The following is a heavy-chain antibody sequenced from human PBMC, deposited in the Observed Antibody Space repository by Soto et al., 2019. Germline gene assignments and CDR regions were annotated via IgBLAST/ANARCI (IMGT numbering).Heavy chain of an antibody. Sequence: EVQLVESGGGSVQPGGSLRLSCAASGFTFSRFWMHWVRQAPSKGLVWVSHINSDGSTTNYADSVKGRFTISRDNAKNTLFLQMNSLRAEDTAVYFCVRDFGGPDDNWGQGTVVTVSS. V-gene: IGHV3-74*01. CDR3: VRDFGGPDDN. CDR1: GFTFSRFW. J-gene: IGHJ4*02. D-gene: IGHD2-15*01. CDR2: INSDGSTT.